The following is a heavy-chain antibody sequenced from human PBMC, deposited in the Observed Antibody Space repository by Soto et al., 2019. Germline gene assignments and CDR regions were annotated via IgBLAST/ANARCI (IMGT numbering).Heavy chain of an antibody. D-gene: IGHD1-26*01. Sequence: QVQLVQSGAEEKKPGASVKVSCKASGYTFTNYAMHWVRQAPGQSLEWMGWINTGNGNTKYSQNFQGRVTITRDTSASTAYMELSSLRSEDTAIYYCARALVGAPVPPVYWGQGTLVTVSS. J-gene: IGHJ4*02. CDR1: GYTFTNYA. CDR3: ARALVGAPVPPVY. CDR2: INTGNGNT. V-gene: IGHV1-3*04.